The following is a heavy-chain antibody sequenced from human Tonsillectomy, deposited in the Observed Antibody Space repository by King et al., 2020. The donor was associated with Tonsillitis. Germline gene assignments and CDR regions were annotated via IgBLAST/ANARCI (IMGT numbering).Heavy chain of an antibody. J-gene: IGHJ4*02. CDR1: GGTFSSYA. CDR2: IIPILGIA. CDR3: ARDTIVVAGTFDY. Sequence: VQLVESGAEVKKPGSSVKVSCKASGGTFSSYAISWVRQAPGQGLEWMGRIIPILGIANYAQKFQGRVTITADKSTSTGYMELSSLRSEDTAVYYCARDTIVVAGTFDYWGQETLVTVSS. V-gene: IGHV1-69*09. D-gene: IGHD6-13*01.